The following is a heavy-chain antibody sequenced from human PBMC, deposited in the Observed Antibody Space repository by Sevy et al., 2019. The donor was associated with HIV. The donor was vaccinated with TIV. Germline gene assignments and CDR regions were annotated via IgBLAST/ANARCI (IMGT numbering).Heavy chain of an antibody. CDR1: GFTFSSYS. J-gene: IGHJ4*02. Sequence: GESLKISCAASGFTFSSYSMNWVRQAPGKGLEWVSSISSSSSYIYYADSVKGRFTISRDNAKNSLYLQMNSLRAEDTAVYYCARDEGYDSSGYYYDRYFDYWGQGTLVTVSS. CDR2: ISSSSSYI. CDR3: ARDEGYDSSGYYYDRYFDY. V-gene: IGHV3-21*01. D-gene: IGHD3-22*01.